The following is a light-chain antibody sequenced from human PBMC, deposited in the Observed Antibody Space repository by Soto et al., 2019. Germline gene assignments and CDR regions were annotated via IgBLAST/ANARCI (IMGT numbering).Light chain of an antibody. CDR3: QQYGGSPIT. J-gene: IGKJ5*01. Sequence: EIFLTQSPGTLYLSAGEIATLSCRASQNLGSGYLAWYQQKPGQAPRILIYAASSRATGIPDRFSGSGSGTDFTLSISRLEPEDFAVYYCQQYGGSPITFGLGTRLEIK. CDR2: AAS. V-gene: IGKV3-20*01. CDR1: QNLGSGY.